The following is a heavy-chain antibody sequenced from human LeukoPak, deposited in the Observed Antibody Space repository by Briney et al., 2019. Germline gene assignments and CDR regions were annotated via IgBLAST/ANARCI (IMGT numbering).Heavy chain of an antibody. D-gene: IGHD1-26*01. CDR1: GGSISSSNW. J-gene: IGHJ5*02. CDR2: IYHSGST. CDR3: ARKMWELRSEWFDP. V-gene: IGHV4-4*02. Sequence: SGALSLPFAVSGGSISSSNWWSWVRPPPGEGPGWIGEIYHSGSTNYNPSLKSRVTISVDKSKNQFSLKLSSVTAADTAVYYCARKMWELRSEWFDPWGQGTLVTVSS.